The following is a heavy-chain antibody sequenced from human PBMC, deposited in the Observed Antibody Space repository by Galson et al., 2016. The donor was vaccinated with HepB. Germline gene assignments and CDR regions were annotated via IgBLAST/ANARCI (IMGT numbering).Heavy chain of an antibody. J-gene: IGHJ4*02. D-gene: IGHD2-8*01. CDR1: GFTFRNYA. CDR2: ISYDETDK. V-gene: IGHV3-30*04. Sequence: SLRLSCAASGFTFRNYAMHWVRQAPGKGLEWVAVISYDETDKNYADSVKGRFTISRDNSKNTLYLQMSSLRTEDTALYYCARDNAQIGLLDYWGQGTLVTVSS. CDR3: ARDNAQIGLLDY.